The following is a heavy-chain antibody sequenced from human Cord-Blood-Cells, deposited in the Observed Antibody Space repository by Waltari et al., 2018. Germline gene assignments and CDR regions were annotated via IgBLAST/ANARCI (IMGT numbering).Heavy chain of an antibody. CDR2: INHSGST. J-gene: IGHJ4*02. CDR3: ARVGAAAGTDY. D-gene: IGHD6-13*01. Sequence: QVQLQQWGAGLLKPSETLSLTCAVYGGSFSGYYWSWIRQPPGKGLEWIGEINHSGSTNYNPSLKSLVTISVDTSKNQFSLKLSSVTAADTAVYYCARVGAAAGTDYWGQGTLVTVSS. CDR1: GGSFSGYY. V-gene: IGHV4-34*01.